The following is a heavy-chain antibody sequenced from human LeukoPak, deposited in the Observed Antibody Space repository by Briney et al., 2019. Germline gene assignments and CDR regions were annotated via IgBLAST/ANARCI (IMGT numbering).Heavy chain of an antibody. D-gene: IGHD6-13*01. CDR2: ISYDGSNK. V-gene: IGHV3-30*01. Sequence: GRSLRLSCAASGFTFSSYAMHWVRQAPGKGLEWVAVISYDGSNKYYADSVKGRFTISRDNSKNTLYLQMNSLRAADTAVYYCARGQQLVRGYFDYWGQGTLVTVSS. CDR3: ARGQQLVRGYFDY. J-gene: IGHJ4*02. CDR1: GFTFSSYA.